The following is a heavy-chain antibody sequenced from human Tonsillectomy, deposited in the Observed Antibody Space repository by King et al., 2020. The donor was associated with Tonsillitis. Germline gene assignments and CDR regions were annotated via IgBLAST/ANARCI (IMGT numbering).Heavy chain of an antibody. V-gene: IGHV2-5*01. J-gene: IGHJ2*01. Sequence: TLKESGPTLVKPTQTLTLTCTFSGFSLTTSGVGVGWIRQPPGKALEWLALIYWNDDKRYSPSLKSSLTITKDTSKIQVVLTMTNMDPVDMATYYCVHYMLESRYCDLWERGT. CDR3: VHYMLESRYCDL. CDR1: GFSLTTSGVG. D-gene: IGHD3-10*02. CDR2: IYWNDDK.